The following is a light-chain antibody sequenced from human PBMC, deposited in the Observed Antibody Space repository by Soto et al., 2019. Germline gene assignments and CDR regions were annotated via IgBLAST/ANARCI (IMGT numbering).Light chain of an antibody. CDR1: SSNIGGNA. Sequence: QSVLTQPPSASGTPGQRVTISCSGGSSNIGGNAVNWYQQLPGTAPKLLIYRSNQRPSGVPDRFSGSKSGTSASLAISGLQSEDEADYYCASWDDSRNVVFGGGTKLTVL. J-gene: IGLJ3*02. CDR2: RSN. CDR3: ASWDDSRNVV. V-gene: IGLV1-44*01.